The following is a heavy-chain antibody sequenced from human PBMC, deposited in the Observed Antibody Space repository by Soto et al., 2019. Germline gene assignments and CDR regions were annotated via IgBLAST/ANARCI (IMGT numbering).Heavy chain of an antibody. CDR1: GGSISSSSYY. J-gene: IGHJ6*02. Sequence: SETLSLTCTVSGGSISSSSYYWGWIRQPPGKGLEWIGSIYYSGSTYYNPSFKSRVTISVDTSKNQFSLKLSSVTAADTAVYYCARLVRGVIIYYYYGMDVWGQGTTVTVSS. D-gene: IGHD3-10*01. V-gene: IGHV4-39*01. CDR2: IYYSGST. CDR3: ARLVRGVIIYYYYGMDV.